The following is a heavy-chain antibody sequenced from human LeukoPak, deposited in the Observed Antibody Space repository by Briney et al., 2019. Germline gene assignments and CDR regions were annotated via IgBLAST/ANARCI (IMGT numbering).Heavy chain of an antibody. V-gene: IGHV3-7*01. CDR2: INPDGSGK. Sequence: GGSLRLSCAASGFTFNSYWMIWVRQAPGKGLEWVANINPDGSGKYYVDSVKGRFTISRDNAKKSLYLQMNSLRAEDTAVYYCARGISSSWLSDYWGQGTLVTVSS. CDR1: GFTFNSYW. J-gene: IGHJ4*02. CDR3: ARGISSSWLSDY. D-gene: IGHD6-13*01.